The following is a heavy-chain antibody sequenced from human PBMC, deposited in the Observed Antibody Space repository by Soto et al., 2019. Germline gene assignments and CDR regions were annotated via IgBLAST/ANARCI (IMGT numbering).Heavy chain of an antibody. J-gene: IGHJ3*02. V-gene: IGHV1-3*01. CDR1: GYTFRRYA. Sequence: ASVKVSCKASGYTFRRYALHWVRQAPGQRLEWMGWINGDNANRYYTQKFQGRVTITRDTSASTAYMELSSLRSEDTAVYYCARGSLSGRDVFDIWGQGTLVTVSS. D-gene: IGHD5-12*01. CDR2: INGDNANR. CDR3: ARGSLSGRDVFDI.